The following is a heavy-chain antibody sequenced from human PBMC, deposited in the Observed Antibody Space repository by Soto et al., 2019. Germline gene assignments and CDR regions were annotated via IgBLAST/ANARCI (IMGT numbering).Heavy chain of an antibody. CDR2: IYYSGST. V-gene: IGHV4-59*01. CDR3: AREDCSGGSCFDD. D-gene: IGHD2-15*01. J-gene: IGHJ4*02. CDR1: GGSISSYY. Sequence: SETLSLTCTVSGGSISSYYWSWIRQPPGKGLEWIGYIYYSGSTNYNPSLKSRVTISVDTSKNQFSLKLSSVTAADPAVYYCAREDCSGGSCFDDWGQGTLVTVSS.